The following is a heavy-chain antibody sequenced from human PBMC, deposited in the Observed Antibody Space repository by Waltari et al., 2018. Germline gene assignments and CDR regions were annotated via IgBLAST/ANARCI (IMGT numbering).Heavy chain of an antibody. CDR2: ISSSSNDI. CDR3: ATDLGSGARYVHR. D-gene: IGHD3-10*01. V-gene: IGHV3-21*02. CDR1: GITFTRSS. J-gene: IGHJ1*01. Sequence: EVQLVESGGGLVKPGGSLRLSCADPGITFTRSSMTWVRQAPGKGLEWVLSISSSSNDIEDADSGKVRFAIARDNAKKSLYVQINSLRVEDTAVYDCATDLGSGARYVHRWGQGTLVTVSS.